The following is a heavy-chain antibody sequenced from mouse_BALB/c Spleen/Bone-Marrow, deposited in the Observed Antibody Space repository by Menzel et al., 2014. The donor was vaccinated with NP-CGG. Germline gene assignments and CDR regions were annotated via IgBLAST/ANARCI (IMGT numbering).Heavy chain of an antibody. CDR3: TGGNYPYYFDY. D-gene: IGHD2-1*01. CDR2: IYPSNNYT. CDR1: GYTFTSYW. Sequence: VQLVESGAELVRPGASVKLSCKASGYTFTSYWINWVKQRPGQGLEWIGNIYPSNNYTNYNQKFKDKATLTADKSSSTAYMQLSSPTSEDSAVYYCTGGNYPYYFDYWGQGTTLTVSS. V-gene: IGHV1-69*02. J-gene: IGHJ2*01.